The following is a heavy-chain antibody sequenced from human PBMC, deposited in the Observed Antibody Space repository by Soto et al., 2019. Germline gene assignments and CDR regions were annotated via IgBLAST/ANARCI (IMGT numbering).Heavy chain of an antibody. CDR1: GGSISSYY. CDR2: IYYSGST. D-gene: IGHD1-1*01. Sequence: SETLSLTCTVSGGSISSYYWSWIRQPPGKGLEWIGYIYYSGSTNYNPSLKSRATISVDTSKNQFSLKLSSVTAADTAVYYCARRRYGGDAFDIWGQGTMVTVSS. J-gene: IGHJ3*02. CDR3: ARRRYGGDAFDI. V-gene: IGHV4-59*01.